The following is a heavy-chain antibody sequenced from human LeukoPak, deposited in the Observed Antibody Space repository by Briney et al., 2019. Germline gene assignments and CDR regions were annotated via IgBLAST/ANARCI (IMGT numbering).Heavy chain of an antibody. Sequence: ASVKVSCKASGGTFNSYAISWVRQAPGQGLEWMGGIIPIFGTANYAQKFQGRVTITADESTSTAYMELSSLRSEDTAVYYCARAGSRPYYYDSSGYYFTPFGYWGQGTLVTVSS. V-gene: IGHV1-69*13. CDR3: ARAGSRPYYYDSSGYYFTPFGY. CDR2: IIPIFGTA. D-gene: IGHD3-22*01. CDR1: GGTFNSYA. J-gene: IGHJ4*02.